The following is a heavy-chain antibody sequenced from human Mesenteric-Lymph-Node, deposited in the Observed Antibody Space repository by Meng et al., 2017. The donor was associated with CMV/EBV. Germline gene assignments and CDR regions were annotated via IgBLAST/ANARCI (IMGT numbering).Heavy chain of an antibody. CDR2: INRSGGRT. Sequence: SGFTYYPYALGLLRQAPGKGLEWVSAINRSGGRTYYRASVKGRFSISRDNSKNTLYLQMNSLRAEDTAVYYCARGRSGDYALYFDYWGQGTLVTVSS. J-gene: IGHJ4*02. CDR3: ARGRSGDYALYFDY. D-gene: IGHD4-17*01. V-gene: IGHV3-23*01. CDR1: GFTYYPYA.